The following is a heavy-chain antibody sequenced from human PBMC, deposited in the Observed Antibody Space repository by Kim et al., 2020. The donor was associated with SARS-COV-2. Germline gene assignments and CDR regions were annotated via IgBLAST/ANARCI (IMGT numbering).Heavy chain of an antibody. CDR2: IYYSGST. CDR1: GGSISSSSYY. Sequence: SETLSLTCTVSGGSISSSSYYWGWIRQPPGKGLEWIGSIYYSGSTYYNPSLKSRVTISVDTSKNQFSLKLSSVTAADTAVYYCARSFLWFGELFPPSWVSFYLDYWGQGPLVTVSS. D-gene: IGHD3-10*01. V-gene: IGHV4-39*01. J-gene: IGHJ4*02. CDR3: ARSFLWFGELFPPSWVSFYLDY.